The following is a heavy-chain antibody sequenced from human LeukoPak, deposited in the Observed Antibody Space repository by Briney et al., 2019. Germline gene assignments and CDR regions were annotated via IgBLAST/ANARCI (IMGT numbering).Heavy chain of an antibody. V-gene: IGHV1-2*02. D-gene: IGHD3-22*01. CDR1: GYTFTDYY. CDR2: INPNSGGT. Sequence: GASVKVSCKASGYTFTDYYMHWVRQAPGQGLEWMGWINPNSGGTNYAQKFQGRVTMTRDTSISTAYMELSRLKSDDTAVYYCARVHFYDSSGYSLINPWGQGTLVIVSS. J-gene: IGHJ4*02. CDR3: ARVHFYDSSGYSLINP.